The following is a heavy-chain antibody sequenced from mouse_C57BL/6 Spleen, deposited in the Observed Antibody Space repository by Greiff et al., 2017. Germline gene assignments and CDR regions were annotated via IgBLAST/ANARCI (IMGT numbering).Heavy chain of an antibody. CDR3: ASSGSNYECDYYDMDY. CDR1: GFAFSSSW. CDR2: IYPGDGDT. V-gene: IGHV1-82*01. D-gene: IGHD2-5*01. J-gene: IGHJ4*01. Sequence: QVQLQQSGPELVKPGASVKISCTASGFAFSSSWMNWVKQRPGKGLEWIGRIYPGDGDTNYHGKFKGKATLTADKASSTTYMQLSSLTSEDSAVDFCASSGSNYECDYYDMDYWGQGTSVTVSS.